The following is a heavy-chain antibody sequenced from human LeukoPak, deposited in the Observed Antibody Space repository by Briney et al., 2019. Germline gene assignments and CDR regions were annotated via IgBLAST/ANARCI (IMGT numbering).Heavy chain of an antibody. CDR2: ISSSSSYI. J-gene: IGHJ1*01. Sequence: PGGSLRLSCAASGFTFSNYSMNWVRQAPGKGLEWVSSISSSSSYIYYADSVKGRFTISRDNAKNSLYLQMNSLRAEDTAVYYCARAPRGYCSGGSCYSDEYFQHWGQGTLVTVSS. CDR3: ARAPRGYCSGGSCYSDEYFQH. V-gene: IGHV3-21*01. CDR1: GFTFSNYS. D-gene: IGHD2-15*01.